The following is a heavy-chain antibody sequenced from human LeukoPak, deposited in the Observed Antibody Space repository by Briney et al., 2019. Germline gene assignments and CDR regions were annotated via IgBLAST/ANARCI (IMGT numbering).Heavy chain of an antibody. J-gene: IGHJ3*02. CDR2: IYHSGST. Sequence: PSETLSLTCAVSGYSISRGYYWGWIRQPPGKGLEWIGSIYHSGSTYYNPSLKSRVTISVDTSKNQFSLKQSSVTAADTAVYHCARRYGGIRPDAFDIWGQGTMVTVSS. CDR3: ARRYGGIRPDAFDI. CDR1: GYSISRGYY. V-gene: IGHV4-38-2*01. D-gene: IGHD4-23*01.